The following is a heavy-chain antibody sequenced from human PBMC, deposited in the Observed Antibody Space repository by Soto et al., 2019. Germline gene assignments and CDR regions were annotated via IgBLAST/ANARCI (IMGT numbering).Heavy chain of an antibody. CDR1: GFSVSTIY. CDR2: IYSGGST. CDR3: ARGTTGMTEGY. V-gene: IGHV3-66*01. D-gene: IGHD1-1*01. Sequence: EVQLVESGGGLVQPGGSLRLSCAASGFSVSTIYMNWVRQAPGKGLEWVSVIYSGGSTHHADSVKGRFTISRDTSKNMLYLQMNSLRVEDTAVYYCARGTTGMTEGYWGQGTMVTVSS. J-gene: IGHJ4*02.